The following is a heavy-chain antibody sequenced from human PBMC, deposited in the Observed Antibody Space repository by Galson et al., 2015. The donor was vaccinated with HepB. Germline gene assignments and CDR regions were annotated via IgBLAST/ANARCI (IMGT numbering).Heavy chain of an antibody. Sequence: SVKVSCKASGGTFSSYGISWVRQAPGQGLEWMGGIIPIFGTTNYAQKFQGRVTITADESTSTAYMELSSLSSEDTAVYYCAREDIVVVPAAVAQPPYYCYGMDVWGQGTTVTVSS. CDR2: IIPIFGTT. CDR3: AREDIVVVPAAVAQPPYYCYGMDV. CDR1: GGTFSSYG. J-gene: IGHJ6*02. V-gene: IGHV1-69*13. D-gene: IGHD2-2*01.